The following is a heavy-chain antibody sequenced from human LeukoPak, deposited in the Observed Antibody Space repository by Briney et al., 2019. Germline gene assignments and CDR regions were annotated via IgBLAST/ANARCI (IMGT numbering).Heavy chain of an antibody. Sequence: GGSLRLSCAASGFTFSSYAMSWVRQAPGKGLEWVSVIYSGGSTYYADSVKGRFTISRDNSKNTLYLQMNSLRAEDTAVYYCATYSSSSTPYYYYYMDVWGKGTTVTVSS. J-gene: IGHJ6*03. CDR1: GFTFSSYA. CDR2: IYSGGST. V-gene: IGHV3-53*01. CDR3: ATYSSSSTPYYYYYMDV. D-gene: IGHD6-6*01.